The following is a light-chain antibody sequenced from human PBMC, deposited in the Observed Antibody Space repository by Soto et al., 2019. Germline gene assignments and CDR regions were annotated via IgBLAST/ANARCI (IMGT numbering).Light chain of an antibody. J-gene: IGLJ2*01. CDR3: SSYTSSNTVV. Sequence: QSALTQPASMSGSPGQSITISCTGTSSDVGDYDYVSWYQQHPGKAPKVIIYDVINRPSGVSDRLSGSKSGNTASLTISGLQAEDAATYYCSSYTSSNTVVFGGGTKLTVL. CDR1: SSDVGDYDY. V-gene: IGLV2-14*01. CDR2: DVI.